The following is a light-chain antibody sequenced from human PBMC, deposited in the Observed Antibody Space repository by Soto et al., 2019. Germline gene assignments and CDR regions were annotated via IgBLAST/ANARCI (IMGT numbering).Light chain of an antibody. Sequence: QSALTQPASVSGSPGQSITISCTGTSSDVGGYNYVSWYQQQPDKAPKLMIYEVSNRPSGVSNRFSGSKSGNTASLTISGLQAEDEADYYCTSYTTSSTHGVFGGGTKVTVL. CDR2: EVS. V-gene: IGLV2-14*01. CDR1: SSDVGGYNY. CDR3: TSYTTSSTHGV. J-gene: IGLJ3*02.